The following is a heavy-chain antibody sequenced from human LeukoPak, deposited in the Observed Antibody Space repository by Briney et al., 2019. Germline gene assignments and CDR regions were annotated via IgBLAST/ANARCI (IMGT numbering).Heavy chain of an antibody. CDR1: GFTFNDYS. V-gene: IGHV3-48*01. D-gene: IGHD3-22*01. CDR3: ARATSDYDRFDS. CDR2: ISSRNSTM. J-gene: IGHJ5*01. Sequence: GGSLRLSCAASGFTFNDYSMNWVRQAPGKGLEWVSYISSRNSTMYYAGSVRGRFTISRDNAKNSLYLQMNSLRAEDTAVYYCARATSDYDRFDSWGQGTLVTVSS.